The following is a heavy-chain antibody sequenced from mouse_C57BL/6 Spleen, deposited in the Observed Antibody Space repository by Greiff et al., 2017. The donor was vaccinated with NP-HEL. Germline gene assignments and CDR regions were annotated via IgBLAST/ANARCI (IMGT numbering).Heavy chain of an antibody. CDR3: ARRITTVHYFDY. V-gene: IGHV1-82*01. Sequence: QVQPQQSGPELVKPGASVKISCKASGYAFSSSWMNWVKQRPGKGLEWIGRIYPGDGDTNYNGKFKGKATLTADKSSSTAYMQLSSLTSEDSAVYFCARRITTVHYFDYWGQGTTLTVSS. CDR1: GYAFSSSW. J-gene: IGHJ2*01. D-gene: IGHD1-1*01. CDR2: IYPGDGDT.